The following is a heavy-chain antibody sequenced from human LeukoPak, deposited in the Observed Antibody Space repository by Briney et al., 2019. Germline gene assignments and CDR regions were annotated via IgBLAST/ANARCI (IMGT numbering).Heavy chain of an antibody. CDR3: AREGYYGSGSYSYYFDY. D-gene: IGHD3-10*01. V-gene: IGHV3-7*03. J-gene: IGHJ4*02. CDR2: IKQDGSEK. Sequence: GGSLRLSCAASGFTFSSYWMSWVRQAPGKGLEGVANIKQDGSEKYYVDSVKGRFTISRDNAKNSLYLQMNSLRAEDTAVYYCAREGYYGSGSYSYYFDYWGQGTLVTVSS. CDR1: GFTFSSYW.